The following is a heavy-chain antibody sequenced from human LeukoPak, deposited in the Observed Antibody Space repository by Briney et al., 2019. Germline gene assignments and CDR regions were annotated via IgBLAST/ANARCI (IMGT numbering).Heavy chain of an antibody. CDR1: GFTFSSYA. CDR3: VQEINRGDRRYFDY. D-gene: IGHD1-14*01. Sequence: GGSLRLSCAASGFTFSSYAMSWVRQAPGKVLVWASRINSDGSNTNYADSVKGRFTISRDNAKNTLYLQMDSLRAEDTAVYYCVQEINRGDRRYFDYWGQGTLVTVSS. CDR2: INSDGSNT. V-gene: IGHV3-74*01. J-gene: IGHJ4*02.